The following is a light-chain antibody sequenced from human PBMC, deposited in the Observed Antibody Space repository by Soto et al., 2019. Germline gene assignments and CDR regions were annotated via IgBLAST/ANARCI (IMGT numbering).Light chain of an antibody. J-gene: IGLJ3*02. V-gene: IGLV2-14*01. CDR3: SSYTSSSTRV. Sequence: QSVLTQPASVSGSPGQSITISCTGTSSDVGGYNYVSWYQQHPGKAPKLMIYEVSNRPSGVSNRFSGSKSGNTASLTNSGLQAEDEDDYYCSSYTSSSTRVFGGGTKLTVL. CDR1: SSDVGGYNY. CDR2: EVS.